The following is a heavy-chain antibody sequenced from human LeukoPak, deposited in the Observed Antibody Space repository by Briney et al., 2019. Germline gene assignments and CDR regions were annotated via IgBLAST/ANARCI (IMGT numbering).Heavy chain of an antibody. D-gene: IGHD2-15*01. CDR1: GFTFSSFW. Sequence: GGSLRLSCAASGFTFSSFWMSWVRQAPGKGLEGVANIKQDGSEKYYVDSVKGRFTISRDNAKNSMYLQMNSLRAEDTAVYYCAREGIVVVVAATGFDYWGQGTLVTVSS. V-gene: IGHV3-7*04. CDR2: IKQDGSEK. CDR3: AREGIVVVVAATGFDY. J-gene: IGHJ4*02.